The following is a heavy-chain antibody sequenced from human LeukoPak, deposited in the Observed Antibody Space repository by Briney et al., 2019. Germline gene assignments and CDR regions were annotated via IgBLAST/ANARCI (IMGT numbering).Heavy chain of an antibody. CDR1: GFTFSYYG. V-gene: IGHV3-33*06. J-gene: IGHJ4*02. CDR3: AKVVQYTASTGTGLDY. CDR2: IWHDGSYI. Sequence: GGSLRLSCAASGFTFSYYGMHWVRQAPGKGLDWVAVIWHDGSYIYYADSVKGRFTISRDNSKNTVYLQMNSLRVEDTAIYYRAKVVQYTASTGTGLDYWGQGTLVTVSS. D-gene: IGHD6-13*01.